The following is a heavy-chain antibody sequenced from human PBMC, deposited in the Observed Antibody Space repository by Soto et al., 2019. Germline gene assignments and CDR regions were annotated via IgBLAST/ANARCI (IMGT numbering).Heavy chain of an antibody. CDR3: ARYRPHNWFDP. J-gene: IGHJ5*02. Sequence: EVQLVESGGGLVQPGGSLRLSCAASGFTFSSHWMHWVRQAPGKGPVWVSRIETDGSRTTYADSVKGRVTISRVNAKHTRYLQMNSLRVEDTAVYYFARYRPHNWFDPWGEGTLVTVSS. V-gene: IGHV3-74*03. CDR1: GFTFSSHW. D-gene: IGHD3-16*02. CDR2: IETDGSRT.